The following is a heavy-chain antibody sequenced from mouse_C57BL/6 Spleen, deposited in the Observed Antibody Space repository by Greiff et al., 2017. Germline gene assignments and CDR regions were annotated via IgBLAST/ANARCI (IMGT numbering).Heavy chain of an antibody. V-gene: IGHV1-69*01. D-gene: IGHD2-1*01. J-gene: IGHJ2*01. CDR3: ARVRIYYGNIFDY. Sequence: QVQLQQPGAELVMPGASVKLSCKASGYTFTSYWMHWVKQRPGQGLEWIGEIDPSDSYTNYNQKFKGKSTLTVDKSSSTAYMQLSSLTSEDSAVYYCARVRIYYGNIFDYWGQGTTLTVSS. CDR2: IDPSDSYT. CDR1: GYTFTSYW.